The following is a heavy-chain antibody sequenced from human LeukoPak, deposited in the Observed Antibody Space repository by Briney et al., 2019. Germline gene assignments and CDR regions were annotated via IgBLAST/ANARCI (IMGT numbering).Heavy chain of an antibody. V-gene: IGHV4-39*01. Sequence: SETLSLTCTVSGGSISSSSYYWGWIRQPPGKGLEWIGSIYYSGSTYYNPSLKSRVTISVGTSKNQFSLKLSSVTAADTAVYYCARHTGFWSFFDYWGQGTLVTVSS. J-gene: IGHJ4*02. CDR1: GGSISSSSYY. CDR2: IYYSGST. CDR3: ARHTGFWSFFDY. D-gene: IGHD2-8*02.